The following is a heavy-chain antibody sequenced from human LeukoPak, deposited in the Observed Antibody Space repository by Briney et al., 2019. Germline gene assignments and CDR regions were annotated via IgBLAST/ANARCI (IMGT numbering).Heavy chain of an antibody. Sequence: GGSLRLSCAASGLTVSSNHMSWVRQAPGKGLEWVSVIYSDGSANYAEPVKARFIISRDNSKNALDLQMKSVRADDTAVYYCARYDSGDYYGPYWGQGTLVTVSS. CDR2: IYSDGSA. CDR3: ARYDSGDYYGPY. CDR1: GLTVSSNH. D-gene: IGHD3-22*01. V-gene: IGHV3-66*01. J-gene: IGHJ4*02.